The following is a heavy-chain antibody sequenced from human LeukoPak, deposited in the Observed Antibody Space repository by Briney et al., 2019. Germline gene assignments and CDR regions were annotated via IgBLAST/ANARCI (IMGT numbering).Heavy chain of an antibody. CDR1: GGSVDSGGFT. Sequence: SETLSLTCVVSGGSVDSGGFTWSWIRQPPGKGLEWIGFIYTSGSTYYTPSLKGRVTISVDRSKNQVSLTVTSVTAADTAVYYCARLLYGDHFDYWGQGTLVTVSA. D-gene: IGHD4-17*01. J-gene: IGHJ4*02. CDR3: ARLLYGDHFDY. CDR2: IYTSGST. V-gene: IGHV4-30-2*01.